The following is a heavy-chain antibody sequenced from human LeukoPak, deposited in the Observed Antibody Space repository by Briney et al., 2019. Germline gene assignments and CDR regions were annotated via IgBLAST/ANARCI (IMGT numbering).Heavy chain of an antibody. D-gene: IGHD1-26*01. Sequence: SETLSLTCTVSGGSISSYYWSWIRQPPGKGLEWIGYIYYSGSTNYNPSLKSRVTISVDTSKNQFSLKLSSVTAADTAVYYCAKVSIARELFGGDYWGQGTLVTVSS. CDR2: IYYSGST. CDR3: AKVSIARELFGGDY. CDR1: GGSISSYY. V-gene: IGHV4-59*01. J-gene: IGHJ4*02.